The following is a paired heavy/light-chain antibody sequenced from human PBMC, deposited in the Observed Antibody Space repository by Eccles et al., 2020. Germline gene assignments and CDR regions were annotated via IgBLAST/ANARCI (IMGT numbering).Light chain of an antibody. CDR1: SSDVGGYDY. J-gene: IGLJ3*02. CDR3: SSYTSSSNSWV. CDR2: DVS. V-gene: IGLV2-14*01. Sequence: QSALTQPASVSGSPGQSITISCTGSSSDVGGYDYVSWYQQHPGNAPKVMIYDVSQRPSGVSDRFSGSKSGNTASLTISGLQAEDEADYYCSSYTSSSNSWVFGGGTKLTVL.
Heavy chain of an antibody. CDR2: IDPNSGNI. J-gene: IGHJ4*02. CDR1: GYTFMRYY. CDR3: ARIRYSSSWLDY. D-gene: IGHD6-13*01. Sequence: QVQLVQSGAEVKKPGASVKVSCKASGYTFMRYYIHWVRQAPGHGLEWMGWIDPNSGNIKYAQKFQGRVTLTRDTSISTVYMELRNLRSDDTAVYYCARIRYSSSWLDYWGQGTLATVSS. V-gene: IGHV1-2*02.